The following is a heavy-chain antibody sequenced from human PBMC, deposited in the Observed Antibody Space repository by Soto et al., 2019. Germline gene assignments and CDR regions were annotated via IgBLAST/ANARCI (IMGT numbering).Heavy chain of an antibody. CDR1: GFTFSDYG. V-gene: IGHV3-30*18. CDR2: ISYEGSKT. Sequence: QVQLVESGGGVVQPGRSLRLSCAASGFTFSDYGIHWVRQAPGKGLEWVAVISYEGSKTYYDDSVKGRFTISRDNSKNTLYLQMASLRPEDTAVYYCAKDHWAAYSGYAIRNDLDVSGQGTTVTVSS. CDR3: AKDHWAAYSGYAIRNDLDV. D-gene: IGHD5-12*01. J-gene: IGHJ6*02.